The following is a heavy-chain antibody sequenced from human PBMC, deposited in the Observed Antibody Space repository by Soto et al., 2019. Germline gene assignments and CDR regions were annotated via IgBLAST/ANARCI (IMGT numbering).Heavy chain of an antibody. CDR1: GYTFTSYY. Sequence: ASVKVSCKASGYTFTSYYMNWVRQAPGQGLEWMGIINPSGGSTSYAQKFQGRVTMTRDTSTSTVYMELSSLRSEDTAVYYCARDRGGADILTGYYTYYFDYWGQGTLVTVS. CDR3: ARDRGGADILTGYYTYYFDY. V-gene: IGHV1-46*01. D-gene: IGHD3-9*01. J-gene: IGHJ4*02. CDR2: INPSGGST.